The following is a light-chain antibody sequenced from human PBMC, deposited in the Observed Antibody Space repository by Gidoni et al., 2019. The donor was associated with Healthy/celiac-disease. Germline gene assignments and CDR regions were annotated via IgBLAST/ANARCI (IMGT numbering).Light chain of an antibody. J-gene: IGKJ4*01. CDR2: DAS. Sequence: IQMTQSPSSLSASLGDRVTITCQASQDISNYLNWYQQKPGKAPKLLIYDASNLETGGPSRCSGSGSGTDFTFTISSLQPEDISTYYCQQYDNRPPLTFGGGTKVEIK. V-gene: IGKV1-33*01. CDR3: QQYDNRPPLT. CDR1: QDISNY.